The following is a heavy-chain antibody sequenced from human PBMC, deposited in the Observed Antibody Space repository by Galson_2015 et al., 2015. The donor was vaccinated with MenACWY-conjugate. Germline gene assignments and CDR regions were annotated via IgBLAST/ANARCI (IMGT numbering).Heavy chain of an antibody. CDR3: AKYGAYVPPHNYRGGDG. Sequence: CAISGDSVSSNSATWTWFRQSPAGGLEWLGRTYYRSKWNIDYAVSMKSRITINPDTSRNQFSLQLNSVTPEDAAVYYCAKYGAYVPPHNYRGGDGWGQGTTVIVSS. V-gene: IGHV6-1*01. J-gene: IGHJ6*01. D-gene: IGHD4-17*01. CDR2: TYYRSKWNI. CDR1: GDSVSSNSAT.